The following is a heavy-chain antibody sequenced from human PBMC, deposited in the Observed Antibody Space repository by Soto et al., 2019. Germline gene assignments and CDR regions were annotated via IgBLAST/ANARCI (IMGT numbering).Heavy chain of an antibody. CDR3: ARAAGYSSGWYYLLEY. V-gene: IGHV1-46*01. J-gene: IGHJ4*02. CDR1: GYTFTPYY. CDR2: INPSGGST. Sequence: QVQLVQSGAEMKKPGASVKVSCKASGYTFTPYYMHWVRQAPGQGLEWMGVINPSGGSTSYAQKFRGRVTMTRDPSTSTVYMGLSSLRSEDTAVYYCARAAGYSSGWYYLLEYWGQGTLVTVSS. D-gene: IGHD6-19*01.